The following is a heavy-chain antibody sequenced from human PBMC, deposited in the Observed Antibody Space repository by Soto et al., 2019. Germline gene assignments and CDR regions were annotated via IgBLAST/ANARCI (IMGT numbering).Heavy chain of an antibody. CDR1: GYTFTTYG. D-gene: IGHD1-26*01. V-gene: IGHV1-18*01. J-gene: IGHJ4*02. CDR3: ARGRYLDY. CDR2: ISAYNANT. Sequence: QVHLVQSGAEVKKPGASVKVSCKASGYTFTTYGIAWVRQAPRQGLEWMGWISAYNANTDYAQRLQGRVTITTDTSTSTAHMELRSLRSDDTAVYYCARGRYLDYWGQGTLVTVSS.